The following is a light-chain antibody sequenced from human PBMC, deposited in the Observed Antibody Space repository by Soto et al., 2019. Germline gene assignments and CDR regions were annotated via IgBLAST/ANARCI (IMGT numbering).Light chain of an antibody. CDR2: AAS. J-gene: IGKJ1*01. CDR3: QKYGSSWT. V-gene: IGKV3-20*01. Sequence: IVLTQSPGTLSLSPGERATLSCRVSQSVSSGHLAWYQQKPGQGPRLLISAASNRASGIPDRFSGSGSGTDFTLTITRLEPEDFAVYYCQKYGSSWTFGQGNKVEVK. CDR1: QSVSSGH.